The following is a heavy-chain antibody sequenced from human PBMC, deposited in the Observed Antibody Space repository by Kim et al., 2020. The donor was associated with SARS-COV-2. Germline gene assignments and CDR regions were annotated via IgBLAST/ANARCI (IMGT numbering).Heavy chain of an antibody. CDR2: IRSKPFGATA. CDR3: TNSVWYYDY. J-gene: IGHJ4*02. V-gene: IGHV3-49*03. Sequence: GGSLRLSCTTSGFTFGDYAMSWFRQAPGKGLEWVGFIRSKPFGATAEYAASVKGRFTISRDDSKSIAYLQMNSLKSEDTAWYFCTNSVWYYDYWGQGTLVTVSS. CDR1: GFTFGDYA. D-gene: IGHD2-21*01.